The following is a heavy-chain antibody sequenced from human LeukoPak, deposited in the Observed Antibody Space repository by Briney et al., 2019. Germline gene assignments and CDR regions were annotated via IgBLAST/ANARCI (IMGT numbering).Heavy chain of an antibody. D-gene: IGHD4-17*01. J-gene: IGHJ6*03. CDR2: IYHSGST. V-gene: IGHV4-38-2*02. CDR1: GYSISSGYY. CDR3: ARDLVSTVRYYYYYMDV. Sequence: SETLSLTCTVSGYSISSGYYWGWIRQPPGKGLAWIGSIYHSGSTYYNPSLKSRVTISVDTSKNQFSLKLSSVTAADTAVYYCARDLVSTVRYYYYYMDVWGKGTTVTVSS.